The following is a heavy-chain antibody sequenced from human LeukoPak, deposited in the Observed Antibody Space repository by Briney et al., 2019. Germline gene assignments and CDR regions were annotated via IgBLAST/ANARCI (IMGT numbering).Heavy chain of an antibody. V-gene: IGHV3-53*01. Sequence: PGGSLRLSCAASGITVSGTHMSWVRQAPGKGQEWVSAMYTGGTTYYADSVTGRFIVSRDTSRNTLFLHMNSLRAEDTAVYYCAKDEATSGGGLASWGQGTLVIVSS. D-gene: IGHD3-16*01. J-gene: IGHJ5*01. CDR1: GITVSGTH. CDR3: AKDEATSGGGLAS. CDR2: MYTGGTT.